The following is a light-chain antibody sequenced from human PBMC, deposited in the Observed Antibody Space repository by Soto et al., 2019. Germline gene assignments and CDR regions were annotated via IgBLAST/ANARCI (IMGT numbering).Light chain of an antibody. CDR1: QGISSY. V-gene: IGKV1-9*01. CDR2: AAS. Sequence: DIQLTQSPSFLSASVGDRVTITCRASQGISSYLAWNQQKPGKAPKLLIYAASTLQSGVLSRFSGSGSVTEFTLTISRLQPEDFATYYCQQLNSYPIPFGQGTRLEIK. CDR3: QQLNSYPIP. J-gene: IGKJ5*01.